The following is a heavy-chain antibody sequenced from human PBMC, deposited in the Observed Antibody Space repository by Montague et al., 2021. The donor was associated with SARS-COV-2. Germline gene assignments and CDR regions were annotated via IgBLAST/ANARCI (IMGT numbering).Heavy chain of an antibody. CDR1: GFTFSSYS. CDR3: ARDLRWGYYDILTGYYRPLDY. V-gene: IGHV3-48*04. CDR2: ISSSSSTI. Sequence: SLRLSCAASGFTFSSYSMNRVRQAPGKGLEWVSYISSSSSTIYYADSVKGRFTISRDNAKNSLFLQMNSLRAKDTAVYYCARDLRWGYYDILTGYYRPLDYWGQGTLVTVSS. D-gene: IGHD3-9*01. J-gene: IGHJ4*02.